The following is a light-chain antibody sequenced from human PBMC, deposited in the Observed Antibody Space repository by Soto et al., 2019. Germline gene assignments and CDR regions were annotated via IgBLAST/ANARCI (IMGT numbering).Light chain of an antibody. J-gene: IGLJ2*01. V-gene: IGLV2-14*01. CDR1: SNDVGGYNY. CDR2: DVS. Sequence: QSALTQPASVSGSPGQSIAISCTGTSNDVGGYNYVSWYQQHPGKAPKLMLYDVSARPSGVSNRFSGSKSDNTASLTISGLQAEDEADYYCSSYTSSNTVVFGGGTKVTVL. CDR3: SSYTSSNTVV.